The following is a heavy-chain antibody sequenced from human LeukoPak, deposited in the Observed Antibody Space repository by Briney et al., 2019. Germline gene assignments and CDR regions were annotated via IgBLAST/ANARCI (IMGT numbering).Heavy chain of an antibody. V-gene: IGHV3-30-3*01. J-gene: IGHJ4*02. Sequence: SCKASGYTFSSYAMHWVRQAPGKGLEWVAVISYDGSNKYYADSVKGRFTISRDNSKNTLYLQMNSLRAEDTAVYYCASLVGATDYWGQGTLVTVSS. CDR2: ISYDGSNK. CDR3: ASLVGATDY. CDR1: GYTFSSYA. D-gene: IGHD1-26*01.